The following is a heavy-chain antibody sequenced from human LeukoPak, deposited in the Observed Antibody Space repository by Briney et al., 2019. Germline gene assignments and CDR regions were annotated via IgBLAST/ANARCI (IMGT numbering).Heavy chain of an antibody. Sequence: SETLSLTCTVSGYSISSGYYWGWIRQPPGKGLEWIGSIYHSGSTYYNPSLKSRVTISVDTSKNQFSLKLSSVTAADTAVYYCARDSAGGMDVWGQGTTVTVSS. CDR1: GYSISSGYY. CDR3: ARDSAGGMDV. CDR2: IYHSGST. J-gene: IGHJ6*02. V-gene: IGHV4-38-2*02. D-gene: IGHD3-10*01.